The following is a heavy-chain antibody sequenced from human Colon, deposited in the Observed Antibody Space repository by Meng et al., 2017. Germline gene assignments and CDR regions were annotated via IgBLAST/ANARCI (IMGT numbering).Heavy chain of an antibody. J-gene: IGHJ4*02. D-gene: IGHD3-10*01. CDR3: AREAVTLGEYFDY. V-gene: IGHV3-30*04. Sequence: GESLKISCAASGFTFSSHAMHWVRQAPGKGLEWVAVISYDGSNKYYADSVKGRFTISRDNSKNTLYLQMNSLRAEDTAVYYCAREAVTLGEYFDYWGQGTLVTVSS. CDR1: GFTFSSHA. CDR2: ISYDGSNK.